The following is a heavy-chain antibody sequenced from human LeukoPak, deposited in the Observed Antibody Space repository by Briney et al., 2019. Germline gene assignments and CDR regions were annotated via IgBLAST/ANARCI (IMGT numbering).Heavy chain of an antibody. Sequence: SETLSLTCTVSGGSISSYYWSWTRQPPGKGLEWIGYIYYSGSTNYNPSLKSRVTISVDTSKNQFSLKLSSVTAADTAVYYCARSPTYYYDSSGYYFDYWGHGTLVTVSS. CDR2: IYYSGST. CDR3: ARSPTYYYDSSGYYFDY. D-gene: IGHD3-22*01. CDR1: GGSISSYY. V-gene: IGHV4-59*01. J-gene: IGHJ4*01.